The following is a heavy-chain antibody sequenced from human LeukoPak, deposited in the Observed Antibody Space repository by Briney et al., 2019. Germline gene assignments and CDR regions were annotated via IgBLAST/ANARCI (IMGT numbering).Heavy chain of an antibody. CDR1: GFTFSSYW. D-gene: IGHD6-6*01. CDR3: ASGFSSSPYFDY. V-gene: IGHV3-7*02. Sequence: GGSLRLSCGASGFTFSSYWMSWVRQAPGKGLEWVANIKQDGSEKYYVDSVKGRFTISRDNAKNSLFLQMNSLRDEDTAVYYCASGFSSSPYFDYWGQGTLVTVSS. CDR2: IKQDGSEK. J-gene: IGHJ4*02.